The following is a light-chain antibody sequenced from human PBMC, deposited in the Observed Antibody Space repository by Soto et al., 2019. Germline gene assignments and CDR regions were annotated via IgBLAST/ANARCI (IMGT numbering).Light chain of an antibody. CDR2: EVS. J-gene: IGLJ1*01. V-gene: IGLV2-14*01. Sequence: LTKPASVSGSPGQSITISFTGTSTDIAPYNYVSWYQQHPGKAPKLIICEVSNRPSGVSNRFSGSKSGNTASLTISGLQAEDEADYYCSSYSGTSDYVFGTGTKVTVL. CDR3: SSYSGTSDYV. CDR1: STDIAPYNY.